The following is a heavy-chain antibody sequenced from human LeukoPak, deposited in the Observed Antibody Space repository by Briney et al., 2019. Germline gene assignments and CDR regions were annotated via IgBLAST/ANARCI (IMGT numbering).Heavy chain of an antibody. J-gene: IGHJ5*02. CDR3: ARDNIDCSGGSCHNWFDP. CDR2: IYYSGST. Sequence: SETLSLTCTVSGGSISSYYWGWIRQPPGKGLEWIGYIYYSGSTNYNPSLKSRVTISVDTSKNQFSLKLSSVTAADTAVYYCARDNIDCSGGSCHNWFDPWGQGTLVTVSS. CDR1: GGSISSYY. D-gene: IGHD2-15*01. V-gene: IGHV4-59*01.